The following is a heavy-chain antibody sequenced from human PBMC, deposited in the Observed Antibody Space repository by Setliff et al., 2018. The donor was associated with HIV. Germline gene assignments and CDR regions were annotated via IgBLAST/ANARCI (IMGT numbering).Heavy chain of an antibody. D-gene: IGHD4-17*01. CDR2: IFYTGST. Sequence: SETLSLTCTVSGGSISSSSYYWDWIRQPPGKSLEWVGSIFYTGSTNYRPSLESRVIVSLDTSKNQFSLKLSSVTAADTAVYYCTRRDVTTGMDSWGPGTLVTV. J-gene: IGHJ4*02. CDR1: GGSISSSSYY. V-gene: IGHV4-39*01. CDR3: TRRDVTTGMDS.